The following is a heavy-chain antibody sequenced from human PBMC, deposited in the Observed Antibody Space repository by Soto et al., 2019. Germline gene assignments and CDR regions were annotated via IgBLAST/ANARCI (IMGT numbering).Heavy chain of an antibody. D-gene: IGHD3-10*02. J-gene: IGHJ6*02. V-gene: IGHV3-23*01. CDR3: ENDLGSGGSYCGMDV. Sequence: EVQLLESGGGLVQPGWSLRLSCAASGLTLNNYAMAGGRQTPWKWLEWVSAFGTRDGRTYYADSVKGRFTISRDNSKNTLHIQMNNRRAEDTAVYYCENDLGSGGSYCGMDVCGQGPTVTVSS. CDR2: FGTRDGRT. CDR1: GLTLNNYA.